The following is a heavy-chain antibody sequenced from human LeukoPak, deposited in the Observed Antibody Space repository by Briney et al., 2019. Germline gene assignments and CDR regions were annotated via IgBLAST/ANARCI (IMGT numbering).Heavy chain of an antibody. CDR1: GFPFSSYW. J-gene: IGHJ6*02. D-gene: IGHD2-15*01. Sequence: PGGSLRLSCAASGFPFSSYWMHWVRQVPGKGLLWVSRINSDGSATIYADSVRGRFTISRDNAKNTLYLQMIGLRAEDTSVYSCARDRGRSARGYYYGMDVWGQGTAVTVSS. V-gene: IGHV3-74*01. CDR2: INSDGSAT. CDR3: ARDRGRSARGYYYGMDV.